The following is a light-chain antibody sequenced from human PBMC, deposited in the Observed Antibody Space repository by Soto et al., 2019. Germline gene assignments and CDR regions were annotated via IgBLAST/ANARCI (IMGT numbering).Light chain of an antibody. Sequence: DIQMTQSPSTLSASVGDRVTITCRASQSISRYLAWYQQKPGKAPKLLMYDASTLESGVPSRFSGSGSATEFTLTISSLQPDDFATYYCQHYDSYPYTFGQGTKVDIK. CDR3: QHYDSYPYT. CDR1: QSISRY. V-gene: IGKV1-5*01. J-gene: IGKJ2*01. CDR2: DAS.